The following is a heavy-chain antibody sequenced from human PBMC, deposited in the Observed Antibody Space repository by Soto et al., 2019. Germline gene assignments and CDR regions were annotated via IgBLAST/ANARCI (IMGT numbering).Heavy chain of an antibody. Sequence: SETLSLTCAVSGGSITSGAHYWTWIHHHPGKGLEWIAYIHYSGRTYYNPSLKSRVTISVDTSNNQFSLKLSSVTAADTAVYYCARYYFDSSGYSNWFERLGQETMVSASA. CDR2: IHYSGRT. CDR3: ARYYFDSSGYSNWFER. D-gene: IGHD3-22*01. CDR1: GGSITSGAHY. J-gene: IGHJ5*02. V-gene: IGHV4-31*11.